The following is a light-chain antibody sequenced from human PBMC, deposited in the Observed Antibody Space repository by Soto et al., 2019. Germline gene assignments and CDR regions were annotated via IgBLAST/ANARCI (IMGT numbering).Light chain of an antibody. V-gene: IGKV1-39*01. CDR3: QQSYSSPPT. CDR2: AAS. Sequence: DIQMTQSPSSLSASVEDRVIITCRASQSISNHLNWYQQKPGKAPKLLIFAASSLQSGVPSRFSVSRSGPDFTLTISSLQPEDFETYYCQQSYSSPPTFGQGTKVDIK. J-gene: IGKJ1*01. CDR1: QSISNH.